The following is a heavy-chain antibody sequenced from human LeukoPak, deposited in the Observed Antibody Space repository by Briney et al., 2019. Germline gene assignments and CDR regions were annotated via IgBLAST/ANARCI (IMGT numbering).Heavy chain of an antibody. CDR2: IYYSGST. CDR3: ARGAAGAFIPSAGAFDI. J-gene: IGHJ3*02. CDR1: GGSISSYY. V-gene: IGHV4-59*01. D-gene: IGHD7-27*01. Sequence: SETLSLTCTVSGGSISSYYWSWVRQPPGKGLEWIGYIYYSGSTNYSPSLKSRVTISVDTSKNQFSLKLSSVTAADTAVYYCARGAAGAFIPSAGAFDIWGQGTMVTVSS.